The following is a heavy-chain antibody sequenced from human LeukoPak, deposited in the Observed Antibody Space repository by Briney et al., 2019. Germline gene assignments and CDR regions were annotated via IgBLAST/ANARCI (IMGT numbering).Heavy chain of an antibody. J-gene: IGHJ4*02. V-gene: IGHV3-7*04. CDR1: GFTFSNYG. CDR2: IKQDGSKK. Sequence: GGSLRLSCAASGFTFSNYGMHWVRQAPGKGLEWVANIKQDGSKKSYVDSVKGRFTISRDNAKNSLYLQMNSLRAEDTAIYYCTRVGYIDEGIDYWGQGTLVTVSS. D-gene: IGHD5-24*01. CDR3: TRVGYIDEGIDY.